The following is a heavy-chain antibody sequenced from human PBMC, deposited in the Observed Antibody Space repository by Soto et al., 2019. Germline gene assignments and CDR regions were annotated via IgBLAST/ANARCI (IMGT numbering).Heavy chain of an antibody. J-gene: IGHJ6*02. V-gene: IGHV3-72*01. Sequence: EVQLVESGGGLVQPGGSLRLSCAASGLIFSDYHMDWVRQAPGKGLEWVGRIRRKANSYTTEYAASVKGRFTISRDDSKNSRYLKRNSLKSEDTAVYYCAMLGGWSGGSSGMDVWGQGTTVTVSS. CDR1: GLIFSDYH. D-gene: IGHD6-19*01. CDR2: IRRKANSYTT. CDR3: AMLGGWSGGSSGMDV.